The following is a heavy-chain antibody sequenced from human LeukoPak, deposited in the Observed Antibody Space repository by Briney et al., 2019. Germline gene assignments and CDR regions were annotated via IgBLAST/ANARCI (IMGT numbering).Heavy chain of an antibody. CDR1: GFTFSSYA. Sequence: GGSLRLSCAASGFTFSSYAIHWVRQAPGKGLERVAVISYDGSNKYYADSVKGRFTISRDNSKNTLYLQMNSLRAEDTAVYYCARGAGYNYGLYYQYGMDVWGQGTTVTVSS. D-gene: IGHD5-18*01. CDR2: ISYDGSNK. J-gene: IGHJ6*02. CDR3: ARGAGYNYGLYYQYGMDV. V-gene: IGHV3-30-3*01.